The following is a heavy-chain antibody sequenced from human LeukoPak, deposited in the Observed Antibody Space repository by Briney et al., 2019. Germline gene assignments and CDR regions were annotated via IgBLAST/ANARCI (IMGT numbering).Heavy chain of an antibody. Sequence: SGPTLVNPTQTLTLTCTFSGFSLSTSGVGVGWIRQPPGKALEWLALIYWDDDKRYSPSLKSRLTITKDTSKNQVVLTMTNMDPVDTATYYCALLLMGGIAAAGGEYFQHWGQGTLVTVSS. CDR2: IYWDDDK. CDR1: GFSLSTSGVG. V-gene: IGHV2-5*02. D-gene: IGHD6-13*01. J-gene: IGHJ1*01. CDR3: ALLLMGGIAAAGGEYFQH.